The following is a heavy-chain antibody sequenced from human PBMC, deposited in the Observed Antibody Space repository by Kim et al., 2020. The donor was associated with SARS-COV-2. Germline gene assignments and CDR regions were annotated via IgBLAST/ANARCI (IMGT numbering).Heavy chain of an antibody. Sequence: SETLSLTCTVSGGSISSGDYYWSWIRQPPGKGLEWIGYIYYSGSTYYNPSLKSRVTISVDTSKNQFSLKLSSATAADTAVYYCARVERRITIFGVVMRGFDYWGQGTLVTVSS. D-gene: IGHD3-3*01. V-gene: IGHV4-30-4*01. CDR1: GGSISSGDYY. J-gene: IGHJ4*02. CDR3: ARVERRITIFGVVMRGFDY. CDR2: IYYSGST.